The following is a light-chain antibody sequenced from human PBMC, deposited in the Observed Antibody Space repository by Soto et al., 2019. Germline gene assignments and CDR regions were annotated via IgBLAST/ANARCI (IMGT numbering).Light chain of an antibody. CDR2: GAS. Sequence: ENVLTQSPGTLSLSPGERATLSCRASQVVSDDQLAWYQQKPGQAPRLLLDGASNTATGIAYRFSGSGSGTDFTLTISRLDPEDFAVYSCQQYCSSPYTFGQGTRVEIK. V-gene: IGKV3-20*01. CDR1: QVVSDDQ. CDR3: QQYCSSPYT. J-gene: IGKJ2*01.